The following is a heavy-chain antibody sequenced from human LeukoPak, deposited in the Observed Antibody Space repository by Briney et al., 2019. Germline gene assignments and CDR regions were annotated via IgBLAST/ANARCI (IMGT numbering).Heavy chain of an antibody. D-gene: IGHD2-2*01. V-gene: IGHV3-30*02. Sequence: GGSLRLSCAASGFTFSSYGMHWVRQAPGKGLEWVASIWYDGSNKYYADSVTGRFTISRDNSKNTLYLQMNSMRAEDTAVYYCAKEPVPAAAWGQGTLVTVSS. CDR1: GFTFSSYG. CDR3: AKEPVPAAA. CDR2: IWYDGSNK. J-gene: IGHJ5*02.